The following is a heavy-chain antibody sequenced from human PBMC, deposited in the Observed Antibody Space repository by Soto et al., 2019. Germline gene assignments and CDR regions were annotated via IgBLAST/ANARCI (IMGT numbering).Heavy chain of an antibody. V-gene: IGHV3-72*01. J-gene: IGHJ4*02. CDR2: TRNKARSYTT. D-gene: IGHD2-2*01. CDR1: GFTFSDHY. CDR3: ARAFCSGATCYSGDY. Sequence: EVQLVESGGDLVQPGGSLRLSCAGSGFTFSDHYLDWVRQAPGKGLEWVGRTRNKARSYTTEYAASVQGRFTISRDDSKNSVYLQMSSLKTEARAVYYCARAFCSGATCYSGDYWGQGTLVTVSS.